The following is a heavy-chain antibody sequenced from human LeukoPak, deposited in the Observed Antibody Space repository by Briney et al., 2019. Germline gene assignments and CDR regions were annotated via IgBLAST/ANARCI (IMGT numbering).Heavy chain of an antibody. CDR1: GGSISSYY. Sequence: SETLSLTCTVSGGSISSYYWSWIRQPPGKGLEWIGYIYYSGSTNYNPSHKSRVTISVDTSKNQFSLKLSSVTAADTAVYYCARGGGSSWFSRAVLYFDYWGQGTLVTVSS. CDR2: IYYSGST. J-gene: IGHJ4*02. D-gene: IGHD6-13*01. V-gene: IGHV4-59*01. CDR3: ARGGGSSWFSRAVLYFDY.